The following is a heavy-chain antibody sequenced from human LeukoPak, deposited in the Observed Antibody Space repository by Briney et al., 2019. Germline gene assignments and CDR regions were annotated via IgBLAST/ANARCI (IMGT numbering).Heavy chain of an antibody. CDR3: VRDLMGSGSTTAYLHH. Sequence: GGSLRLSCAASGFTVSGNYMSWVRQAPGKGLEWVSSISRRSRHVYYAGSVKGRFTISRDNAKNSLYLQMNSLRAEDMVVYFCVRDLMGSGSTTAYLHHWGQGTLVTVSS. J-gene: IGHJ1*01. CDR1: GFTVSGNY. V-gene: IGHV3-21*01. CDR2: ISRRSRHV. D-gene: IGHD1-1*01.